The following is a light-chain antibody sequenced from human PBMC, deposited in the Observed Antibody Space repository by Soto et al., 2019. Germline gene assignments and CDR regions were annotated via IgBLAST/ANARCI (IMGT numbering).Light chain of an antibody. CDR3: AAWDDSLSAPYV. V-gene: IGLV1-47*02. CDR2: SNN. CDR1: SSNIGSNY. J-gene: IGLJ1*01. Sequence: QSVLTQPPSASGTPGQRVTISCSGSSSNIGSNYVYWYQQLPGTAPKLLIYSNNQRPSGVPDRFSGSKSGTSASLAISGLRSEDEADYYCAAWDDSLSAPYVFGTGTQLTVL.